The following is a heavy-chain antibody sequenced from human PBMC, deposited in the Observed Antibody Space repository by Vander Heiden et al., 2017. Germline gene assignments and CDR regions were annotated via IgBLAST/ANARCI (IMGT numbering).Heavy chain of an antibody. CDR3: ARGEYAFDI. J-gene: IGHJ3*02. CDR1: GGSYCGYY. Sequence: QVQLQQWGAGRLKPSGTLSLTSAVQGGSYCGYYWSWLRQPPAKRPEWTGEINHSESTNYNPSLKSRVTISVDTSKSQFSMKLSSVTAADTAVYYCARGEYAFDIWGQGTMVTVSS. CDR2: INHSEST. V-gene: IGHV4-34*01.